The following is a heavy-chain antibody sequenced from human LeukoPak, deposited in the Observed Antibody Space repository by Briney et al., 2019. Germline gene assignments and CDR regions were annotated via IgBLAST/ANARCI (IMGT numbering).Heavy chain of an antibody. Sequence: PGGSLRLSCAASGFTFSSYAMHWVRQAPGKGLEWVAVISYDGSNKYYADSVKGRFTISRDNSKNTLYLQMNSLRAEDTAVYYCARDSPRHYYDSSGYPGGAFDIWGQGTMVTVSS. CDR2: ISYDGSNK. J-gene: IGHJ3*02. CDR3: ARDSPRHYYDSSGYPGGAFDI. D-gene: IGHD3-22*01. V-gene: IGHV3-30*04. CDR1: GFTFSSYA.